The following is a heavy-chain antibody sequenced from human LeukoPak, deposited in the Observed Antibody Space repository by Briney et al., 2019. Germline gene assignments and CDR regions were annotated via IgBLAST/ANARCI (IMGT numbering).Heavy chain of an antibody. V-gene: IGHV4-4*07. CDR3: ARDSLQYYYDSSGYYYVSYFDY. Sequence: PSETLSLTXTVSGGSISSYYWSWIRQSAGKGLEWIGRIYTSGSTNYNPSLKSRVTMSVDTSKNQFSLKLSSVTAADTAVYYCARDSLQYYYDSSGYYYVSYFDYWGQGTLVTVSS. D-gene: IGHD3-22*01. J-gene: IGHJ4*02. CDR2: IYTSGST. CDR1: GGSISSYY.